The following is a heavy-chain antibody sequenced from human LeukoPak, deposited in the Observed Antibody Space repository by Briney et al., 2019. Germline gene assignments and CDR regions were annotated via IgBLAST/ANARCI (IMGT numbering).Heavy chain of an antibody. V-gene: IGHV3-11*04. CDR1: GFTFSDYN. J-gene: IGHJ3*02. Sequence: KPGGSLRLSCAASGFTFSDYNMRWIRQAPGKGLEWVSYISGPGTTISYADSVKGRFTISRDNAKNSLYLQVNSLRVEDTAVYYCARGKYTAAFDIWGQGTMVTVSS. CDR2: ISGPGTTI. CDR3: ARGKYTAAFDI. D-gene: IGHD5-18*01.